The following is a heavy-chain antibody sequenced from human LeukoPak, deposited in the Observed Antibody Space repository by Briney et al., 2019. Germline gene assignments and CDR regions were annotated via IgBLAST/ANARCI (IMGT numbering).Heavy chain of an antibody. J-gene: IGHJ6*02. CDR3: ARDPGYCSGGSCYSGMDV. V-gene: IGHV3-66*01. CDR1: GFTFSTYA. D-gene: IGHD2-15*01. CDR2: IYSGGST. Sequence: PGRSLRLSCAASGFTFSTYAMSWVRQAPGKGLEWVSVIYSGGSTYYADSVKGRFTISRDNSKNTLYLQMNSLRAEDTAVYYCARDPGYCSGGSCYSGMDVWGQGTTVTVSS.